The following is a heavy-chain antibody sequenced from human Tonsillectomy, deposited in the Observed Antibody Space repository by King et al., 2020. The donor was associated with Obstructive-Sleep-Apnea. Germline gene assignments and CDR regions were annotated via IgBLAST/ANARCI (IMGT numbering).Heavy chain of an antibody. Sequence: EVQLVESGGGLVKPGGSLRLSCAASGVTFSNAWMSWVRQAPGKGLEWVGRIKSKTDGGTADYGAPVKGRFTISRDDSKNTLYVQMNSLKTEDTAVYYCTREISGYDELHYYSYYGMDVWGQGTTVTVSS. CDR1: GVTFSNAW. D-gene: IGHD5-12*01. J-gene: IGHJ6*02. CDR2: IKSKTDGGTA. CDR3: TREISGYDELHYYSYYGMDV. V-gene: IGHV3-15*01.